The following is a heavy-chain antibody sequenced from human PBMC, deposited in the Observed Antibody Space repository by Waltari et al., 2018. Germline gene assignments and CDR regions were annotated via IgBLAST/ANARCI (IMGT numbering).Heavy chain of an antibody. CDR3: AGLIVVVPAGVDY. CDR2: INHSGST. D-gene: IGHD2-2*01. CDR1: GGSFSGYY. Sequence: QVQLQQWGAGLLKPSETLSLTCAVYGGSFSGYYWSWIRQPPGKGLEWIGEINHSGSTNYNPSLKSRVTISVDTSKNQFSLKLSSVTAADTAVYYCAGLIVVVPAGVDYWGQGTLVTVSS. V-gene: IGHV4-34*01. J-gene: IGHJ4*02.